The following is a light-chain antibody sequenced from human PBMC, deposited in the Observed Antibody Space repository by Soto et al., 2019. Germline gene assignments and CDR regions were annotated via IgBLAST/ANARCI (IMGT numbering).Light chain of an antibody. CDR3: AAWDDSLNGYV. Sequence: QPPSASGTPGQRVTISCSGSSSNIGSNTVNWYQQLPGTAPKLLIYSNNQRPSGVPDRFSGSKSGTSASLAISGLQSEDEADYYCAAWDDSLNGYVFGTGTTVT. CDR1: SSNIGSNT. J-gene: IGLJ1*01. CDR2: SNN. V-gene: IGLV1-44*01.